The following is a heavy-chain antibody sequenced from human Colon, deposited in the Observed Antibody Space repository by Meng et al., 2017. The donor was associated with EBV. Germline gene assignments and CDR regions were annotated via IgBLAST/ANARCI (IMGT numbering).Heavy chain of an antibody. CDR2: IYYSGST. D-gene: IGHD3-10*01. CDR3: ASYTSFSGSYYNGIDY. CDR1: GGSIRSGPYC. J-gene: IGHJ4*02. Sequence: HLQQSGPGVVKPSETLSLTCTVFGGSIRSGPYCWAWIRQPPGKGLEWIGSIYYSGSTYYNPSLKSRVTISVDSSKNQFSLKLTSVTAADTSLYYCASYTSFSGSYYNGIDYWGQGTLVTVSS. V-gene: IGHV4-39*01.